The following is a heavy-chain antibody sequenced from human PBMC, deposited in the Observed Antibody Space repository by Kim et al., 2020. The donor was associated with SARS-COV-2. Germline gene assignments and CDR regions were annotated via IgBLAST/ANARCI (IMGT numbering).Heavy chain of an antibody. CDR2: MNPNSGNT. Sequence: ASVKVSCKASGYTFTSYDINWVRQATGQGLEWMGWMNPNSGNTGYAQKFQGRVTMTRNTSISTAYMELSSLRSEDTAVYYCARGVMILRGQLWVPHGFDWAFDIWGQGTMVTVSS. CDR3: ARGVMILRGQLWVPHGFDWAFDI. J-gene: IGHJ3*02. CDR1: GYTFTSYD. D-gene: IGHD3-9*01. V-gene: IGHV1-8*01.